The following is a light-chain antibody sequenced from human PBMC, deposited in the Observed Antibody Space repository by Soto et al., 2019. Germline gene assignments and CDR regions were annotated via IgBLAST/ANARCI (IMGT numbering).Light chain of an antibody. J-gene: IGKJ5*01. CDR1: QSIGSY. V-gene: IGKV3-15*01. Sequence: EIVMTQSPVTLSVSPGERVTLFCRASQSIGSYLAWYQQKPGQAPRLLIYGASTRATGIPATFGGSGSGTEFTLTISSLQSEDFAVYYCQQYNNWPITFGQGTRLEIK. CDR3: QQYNNWPIT. CDR2: GAS.